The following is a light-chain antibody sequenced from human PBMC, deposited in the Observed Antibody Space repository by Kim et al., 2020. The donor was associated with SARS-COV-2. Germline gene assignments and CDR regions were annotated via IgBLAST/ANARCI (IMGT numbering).Light chain of an antibody. V-gene: IGLV2-14*03. CDR1: SSDGGGYNY. CDR2: DVN. Sequence: STTISCTGTSSDGGGYNYVSWYQQHPGKAPKLMIYDVNNRPSGVSNRFSGSKSGNTASLTISGLQAEDEADYYCSSYISSSTNYVFGSGTKVTVL. CDR3: SSYISSSTNYV. J-gene: IGLJ1*01.